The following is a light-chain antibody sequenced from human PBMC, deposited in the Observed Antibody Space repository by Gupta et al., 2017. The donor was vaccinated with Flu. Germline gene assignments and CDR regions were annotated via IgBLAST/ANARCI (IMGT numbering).Light chain of an antibody. CDR3: QQTDSIPHT. V-gene: IGKV1-39*01. CDR2: AAS. J-gene: IGKJ2*01. CDR1: QIISDY. Sequence: PSSLSASVGDRVTITCRASQIISDYINWYQQKPGKAPKLLIYAASSLHSGVPSTFSGSGSATDFTLTISRLQREDFATYYCQQTDSIPHTFGQGTKMEIK.